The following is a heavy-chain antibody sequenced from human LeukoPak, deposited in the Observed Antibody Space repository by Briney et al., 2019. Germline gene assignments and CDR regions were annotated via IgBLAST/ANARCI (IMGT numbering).Heavy chain of an antibody. CDR3: AKGGHYSFFDY. Sequence: GGSLRLSCTASGLIFRNYAMTWVRQAPRKGLEWVSTISGDGTETFYADSVKGRFTISRDNSKNTHYLQMSSLIEEDTGIYYCAKGGHYSFFDYWGQGTLVTVSS. V-gene: IGHV3-23*01. CDR2: ISGDGTET. CDR1: GLIFRNYA. D-gene: IGHD4-11*01. J-gene: IGHJ4*02.